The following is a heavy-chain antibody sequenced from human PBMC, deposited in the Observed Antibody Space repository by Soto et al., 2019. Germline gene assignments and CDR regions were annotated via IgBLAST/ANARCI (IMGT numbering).Heavy chain of an antibody. D-gene: IGHD6-13*01. J-gene: IGHJ5*02. V-gene: IGHV3-66*01. Sequence: EVQLVESGGGLVQPGGSLRLSCAASGFTVSSNYMSWVRQAPGKGLEWVSVIYSGGSTYYADSVKGRFTISRDNSKSTLYLQMNSLRAEDTAVYYCARNGGSSWSNWFDPWGQGTLVTVSS. CDR1: GFTVSSNY. CDR3: ARNGGSSWSNWFDP. CDR2: IYSGGST.